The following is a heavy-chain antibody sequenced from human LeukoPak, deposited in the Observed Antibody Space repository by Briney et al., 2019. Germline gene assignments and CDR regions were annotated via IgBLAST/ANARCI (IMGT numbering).Heavy chain of an antibody. CDR3: ACAPIASRIVIHY. Sequence: RTSETLSPTWNVDAGSITRYYYDSVRQSPGKGLEWIGYMYDGGSTSYNPSLKSRVTLSIDTSEKQFSLRLTSVAAANTDVYYCACAPIASRIVIHYWGHGTLVTVSS. CDR2: MYDGGST. J-gene: IGHJ4*01. CDR1: AGSITRYY. D-gene: IGHD3-16*02. V-gene: IGHV4-4*09.